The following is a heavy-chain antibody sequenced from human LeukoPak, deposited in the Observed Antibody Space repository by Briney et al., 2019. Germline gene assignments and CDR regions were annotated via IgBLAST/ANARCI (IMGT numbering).Heavy chain of an antibody. V-gene: IGHV4-34*01. Sequence: ASETLSLTCAVYGGSFSGYYWSWIRQPPGKGLEWIGEINHSGSTNYNPSIKSRVTISVATSKNQFSLKLSSVTAADTAVYYCARASGYCSSTSCYGVFHRNWFYPWGQGTLVTVSS. CDR1: GGSFSGYY. D-gene: IGHD2-2*01. J-gene: IGHJ5*02. CDR2: INHSGST. CDR3: ARASGYCSSTSCYGVFHRNWFYP.